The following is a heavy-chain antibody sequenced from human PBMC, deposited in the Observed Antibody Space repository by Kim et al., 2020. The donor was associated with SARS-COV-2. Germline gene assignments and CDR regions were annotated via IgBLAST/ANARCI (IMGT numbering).Heavy chain of an antibody. D-gene: IGHD2-2*02. CDR3: ARQDCSSTSCYSVDI. V-gene: IGHV4-59*08. J-gene: IGHJ3*02. Sequence: SETLSLTCTVSGGSISSYYWSWIRQPPGKGLEWIGYIYYSGSTNYNPSLKSRVTISVDTSKNQFSLKLSSVTAADTAVYYCARQDCSSTSCYSVDIWGQGTMVTVSS. CDR2: IYYSGST. CDR1: GGSISSYY.